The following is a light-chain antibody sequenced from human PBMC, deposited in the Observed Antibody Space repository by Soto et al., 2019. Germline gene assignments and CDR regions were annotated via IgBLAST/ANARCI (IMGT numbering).Light chain of an antibody. CDR1: SSYVGGYDY. CDR3: SSHTSGSTRV. Sequence: QSVLTQPASVSGSPGQSIAISCTGTSSYVGGYDYVSWYQQHPDKAPKLMIYEVTKRPSGVSNRFSGSKSGNTASLTISGLQPEDEADYYCSSHTSGSTRVFGSGTRSPS. J-gene: IGLJ1*01. CDR2: EVT. V-gene: IGLV2-14*01.